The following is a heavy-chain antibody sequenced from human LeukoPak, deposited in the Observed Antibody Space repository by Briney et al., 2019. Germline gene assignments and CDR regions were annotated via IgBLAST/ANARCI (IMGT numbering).Heavy chain of an antibody. V-gene: IGHV3-11*04. CDR1: GFTFSDYY. Sequence: GGSLRLSCAASGFTFSDYYMSWIRQAPGKGLEWVSYISSSGSTIYYADSLKGRFTISRDNAKNSLYLQMNSLRAEDTAVYFCASSRTTWRNYYFDYWGQGILVTVSS. CDR2: ISSSGSTI. CDR3: ASSRTTWRNYYFDY. D-gene: IGHD2-2*01. J-gene: IGHJ4*02.